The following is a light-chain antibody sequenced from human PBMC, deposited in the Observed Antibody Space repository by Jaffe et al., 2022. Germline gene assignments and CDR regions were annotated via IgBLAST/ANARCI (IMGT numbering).Light chain of an antibody. CDR3: GTWDSSLSVGV. J-gene: IGLJ2*01. CDR1: SSNTESNS. CDR2: DNN. Sequence: QSVLTQPPSVSAAPGQKVTISCSGSSSNTESNSVSWYQQLPGTAPKLLIFDNNKRPSGIPDRFSGSKSGTSATLGITGLQTGDEADYYCGTWDSSLSVGVFGGGTKLTVL. V-gene: IGLV1-51*01.